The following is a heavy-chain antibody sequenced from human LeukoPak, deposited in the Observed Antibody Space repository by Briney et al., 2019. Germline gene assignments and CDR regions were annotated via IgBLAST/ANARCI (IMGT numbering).Heavy chain of an antibody. D-gene: IGHD1-26*01. CDR3: ARGSLRVGPYGECVFDY. CDR2: MNPNSGNT. CDR1: GYTFTSYD. J-gene: IGHJ4*02. Sequence: ASVKVSCKASGYTFTSYDINWVRQATGQGLEWMGWMNPNSGNTGYAQKFQGRVTMTRNTSISTAYMELSSLRSEDTAVYYCARGSLRVGPYGECVFDYWGQGILVTVSS. V-gene: IGHV1-8*01.